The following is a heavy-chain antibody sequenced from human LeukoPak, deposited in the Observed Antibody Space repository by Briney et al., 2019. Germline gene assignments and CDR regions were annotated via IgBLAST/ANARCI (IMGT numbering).Heavy chain of an antibody. CDR3: AKRDSHSGTYVIDY. Sequence: GGSLRLSCVASGVSISGYAMTWVRQAPGKGLEWLSAISPSGDSTYHADSVKGRFTISRDNSKNTLYLQMNALRAEDTAVYYCAKRDSHSGTYVIDYWGQGAQVTVSS. CDR1: GVSISGYA. CDR2: ISPSGDST. J-gene: IGHJ4*02. V-gene: IGHV3-23*01. D-gene: IGHD3-10*01.